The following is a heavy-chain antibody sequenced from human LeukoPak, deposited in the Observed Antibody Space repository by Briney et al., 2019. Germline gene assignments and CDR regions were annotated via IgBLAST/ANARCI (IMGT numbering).Heavy chain of an antibody. CDR2: HYWDDDK. Sequence: SAPTLVNPTQTLTLTSTFTGFSLRTSGVGLGWVRQPPGKALDWLALHYWDDDKRYNSSLKSMLTITKDTSKNQVVLTMTNVDPVDTATYYCVRRRVYGPFDYWGQGALVTVSS. CDR3: VRRRVYGPFDY. V-gene: IGHV2-5*02. J-gene: IGHJ4*02. CDR1: GFSLRTSGVG. D-gene: IGHD4-17*01.